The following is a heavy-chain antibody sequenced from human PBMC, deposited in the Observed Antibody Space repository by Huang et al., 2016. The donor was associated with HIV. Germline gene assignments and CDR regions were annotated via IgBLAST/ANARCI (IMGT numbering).Heavy chain of an antibody. V-gene: IGHV3-23*01. J-gene: IGHJ5*02. CDR2: TSGSGGNT. CDR3: AKVASGYEFSARGSDWIDP. D-gene: IGHD5-12*01. Sequence: VLQAPGKGLEWVSATSGSGGNTYYADSVKGRFTISRDNSKNTLYLQMNSLRAEDTAVYYCAKVASGYEFSARGSDWIDPWGQGTLVSVSS.